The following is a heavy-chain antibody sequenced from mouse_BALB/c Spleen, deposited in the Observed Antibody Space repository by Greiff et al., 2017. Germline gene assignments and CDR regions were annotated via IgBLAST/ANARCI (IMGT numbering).Heavy chain of an antibody. CDR2: IYPGSGNT. V-gene: IGHV1-77*01. Sequence: QVQLQQSGAELARPGASVKLSCKASGYTFTDYYINWVKQRTGQGLEWIGEIYPGSGNTYYNEKLKGKATLTADKSSSTAYMQLSSLTSEDSAVYFCARLEVEAWFAYWGQGTLVTVSA. D-gene: IGHD1-1*01. CDR3: ARLEVEAWFAY. J-gene: IGHJ3*01. CDR1: GYTFTDYY.